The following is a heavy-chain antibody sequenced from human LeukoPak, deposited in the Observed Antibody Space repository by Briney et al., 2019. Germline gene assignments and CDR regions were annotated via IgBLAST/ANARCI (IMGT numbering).Heavy chain of an antibody. J-gene: IGHJ4*02. CDR1: GYTFTSYY. CDR3: ASGMTGTRDYYFDY. CDR2: INPTGGST. Sequence: ASVKVSCKASGYTFTSYYMNWVRQAPGQGLEWMGIINPTGGSTSYAQKFQGRVTMTRDTSTSTIYMELSSLRSEDTAVYYCASGMTGTRDYYFDYWGLGTLVTVSS. D-gene: IGHD1-20*01. V-gene: IGHV1-46*01.